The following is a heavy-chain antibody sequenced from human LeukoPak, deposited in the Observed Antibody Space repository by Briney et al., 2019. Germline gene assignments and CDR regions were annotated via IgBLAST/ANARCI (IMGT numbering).Heavy chain of an antibody. Sequence: QSGRSLRLSCAASGFTFSSYTIHWVRQPPGKGLEWVAVISFDGSNKYYADSVKGRFTISRDNSKNTLYLQMNSLRAEDTAVYYCAREELGSSLGFDPWGQGTLVTVSS. D-gene: IGHD3-16*01. V-gene: IGHV3-30-3*01. CDR1: GFTFSSYT. CDR2: ISFDGSNK. CDR3: AREELGSSLGFDP. J-gene: IGHJ5*02.